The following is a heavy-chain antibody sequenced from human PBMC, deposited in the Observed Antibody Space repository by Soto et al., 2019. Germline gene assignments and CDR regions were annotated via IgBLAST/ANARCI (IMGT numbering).Heavy chain of an antibody. V-gene: IGHV4-30-4*01. CDR2: IYYSGST. Sequence: QVQLQESGPGLVKPSQTLSLTCTVSGGSISSGDYYWSWIRQPPGKGLEWIGYIYYSGSTYYNPSLKSRVTISVDTSKNQFYLKLSSVTAADTAVYYCARVKGAWFGELLYQDYFDYWGQGTLVTVSS. CDR3: ARVKGAWFGELLYQDYFDY. D-gene: IGHD3-10*01. CDR1: GGSISSGDYY. J-gene: IGHJ4*02.